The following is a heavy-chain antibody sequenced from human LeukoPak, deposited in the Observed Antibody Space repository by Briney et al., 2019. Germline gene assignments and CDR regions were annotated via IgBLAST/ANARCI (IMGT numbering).Heavy chain of an antibody. Sequence: PGGSLRLSCAASGFTFSSYSMNWFRQAPGKGLEWVSSISSSSYIYYADSVKGRFTISRDNAKNSLYLQMNSLRAEDTAVYYCARVRDIVVVPAALRAIIPPPFPPGPDYWGQGTLVTVSS. CDR3: ARVRDIVVVPAALRAIIPPPFPPGPDY. CDR2: ISSSSYI. J-gene: IGHJ4*02. CDR1: GFTFSSYS. D-gene: IGHD2-2*02. V-gene: IGHV3-21*01.